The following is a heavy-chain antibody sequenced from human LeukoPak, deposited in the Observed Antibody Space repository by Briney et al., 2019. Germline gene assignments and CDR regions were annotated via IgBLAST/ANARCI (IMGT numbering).Heavy chain of an antibody. V-gene: IGHV3-9*01. CDR3: AKDRGYSYGYGCDY. D-gene: IGHD5-18*01. J-gene: IGHJ4*02. CDR2: ISWNSGNI. CDR1: GFTFDDYA. Sequence: GGSLRLSCAASGFTFDDYAMHWVWQAPGKGLEWVSGISWNSGNIGYADSVKGRFTISRDNAKNSLYLQMNSLRAEDTALYYCAKDRGYSYGYGCDYWGQGTLVTVSS.